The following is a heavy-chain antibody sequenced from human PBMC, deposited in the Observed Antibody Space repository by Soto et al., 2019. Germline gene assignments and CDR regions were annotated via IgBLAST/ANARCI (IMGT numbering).Heavy chain of an antibody. Sequence: QVQLVESGGGVVQPGRSLRLSCAASGFTFSSYGMHWVRQAPGKGLEWVAVISYDGSNKYYADSVKGRFTISRDNSMNTLYLQMKSLRAVDTAVYYCATEWSRWPWGQGTLVTVSS. CDR3: ATEWSRWP. CDR2: ISYDGSNK. V-gene: IGHV3-30*03. J-gene: IGHJ5*02. D-gene: IGHD2-15*01. CDR1: GFTFSSYG.